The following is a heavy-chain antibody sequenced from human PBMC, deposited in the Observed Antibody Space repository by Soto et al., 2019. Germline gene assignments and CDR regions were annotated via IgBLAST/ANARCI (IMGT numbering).Heavy chain of an antibody. Sequence: EVQLVESGGGLVQPGGSLRLSCEASGFSFSTFWMHWVRQAPGKGLVWVSRINSDGSSTYYADSVKGRVTISRDNAKNTLYLPLNSLRPEDTAVYYCARDFEYWCQGTLVTVSS. CDR1: GFSFSTFW. CDR2: INSDGSST. V-gene: IGHV3-74*01. CDR3: ARDFEY. J-gene: IGHJ4*02.